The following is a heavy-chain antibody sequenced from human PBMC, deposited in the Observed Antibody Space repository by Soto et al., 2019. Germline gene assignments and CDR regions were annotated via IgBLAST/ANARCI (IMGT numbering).Heavy chain of an antibody. J-gene: IGHJ6*03. D-gene: IGHD6-13*01. V-gene: IGHV4-34*01. CDR3: ARGRQQQLVPLRYYYYMDV. CDR2: INHSGST. CDR1: GGSFSGYY. Sequence: SETLSLTCAVYGGSFSGYYWSWIRQPPGKGLEWIGEINHSGSTNYNPSLKSRVTISVDTSKNQFSLKLSSVTAADTAVYYCARGRQQQLVPLRYYYYMDVWGKGTTVTVSS.